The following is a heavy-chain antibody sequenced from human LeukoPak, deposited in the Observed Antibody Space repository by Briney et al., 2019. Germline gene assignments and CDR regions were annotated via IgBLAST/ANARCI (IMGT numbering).Heavy chain of an antibody. V-gene: IGHV3-49*04. Sequence: PGGSLRLSCAASAFTFGDYGMNWVRQAPGKGLEWVGFIRSKAYGGTTEYAASVKGRFTISRDDSKSIAYLQMNSLKTEDTAVYYCTRWLQISYSSGWADAFDMWGQGTMVTVSS. CDR3: TRWLQISYSSGWADAFDM. CDR2: IRSKAYGGTT. D-gene: IGHD6-19*01. CDR1: AFTFGDYG. J-gene: IGHJ3*02.